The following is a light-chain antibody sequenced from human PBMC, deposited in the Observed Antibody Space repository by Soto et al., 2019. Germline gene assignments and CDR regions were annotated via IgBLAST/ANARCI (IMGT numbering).Light chain of an antibody. CDR1: SSDVGSYNL. J-gene: IGLJ1*01. V-gene: IGLV2-23*01. CDR3: CSYARSSTYV. CDR2: EGS. Sequence: QSALTQPASVSGSPGQSITISCTGTSSDVGSYNLVSWYQQHPGEAPKLMIFEGSKRPSGVSNRFSGSKSGSTASLTISGLQAEDEADYYCCSYARSSTYVFGTGTKVTVL.